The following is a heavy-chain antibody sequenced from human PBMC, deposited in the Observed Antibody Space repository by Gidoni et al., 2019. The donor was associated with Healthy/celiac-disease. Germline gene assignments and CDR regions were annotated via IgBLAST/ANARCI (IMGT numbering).Heavy chain of an antibody. D-gene: IGHD3-3*02. CDR1: SSYG. V-gene: IGHV3-30*18. CDR3: AKTTAFYCSSCEYYFDY. J-gene: IGHJ4*02. CDR2: ISYDGSNK. Sequence: SSYGMHWVRQAPGKGLKWVAVISYDGSNKYYADSVKGRFTISRDNSKNTLYLQMNSLRAEDTAVYYCAKTTAFYCSSCEYYFDYWGQGTLVTVSS.